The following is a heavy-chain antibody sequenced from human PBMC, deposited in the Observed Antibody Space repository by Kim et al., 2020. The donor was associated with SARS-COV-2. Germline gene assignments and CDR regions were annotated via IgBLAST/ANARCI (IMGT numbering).Heavy chain of an antibody. CDR3: AKDREKVPYYYDSSGSRFDY. V-gene: IGHV3-23*01. J-gene: IGHJ4*02. CDR2: ISGSGGST. Sequence: GGSLRLSCAASGFTFSSYAMSWVRQAPGKGLEWVSAISGSGGSTYYADSVKGRFTISRDNSKNTLYLQMNSLRAEDTAVYYCAKDREKVPYYYDSSGSRFDYWGQGTLVTVSS. D-gene: IGHD3-22*01. CDR1: GFTFSSYA.